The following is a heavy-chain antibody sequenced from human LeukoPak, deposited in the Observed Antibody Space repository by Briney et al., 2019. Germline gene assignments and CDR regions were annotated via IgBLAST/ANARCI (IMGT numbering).Heavy chain of an antibody. Sequence: PGGSLRLSCAVSGITLSNYGMSWVRQVPGKGLEWVAGISDSGGSTKYADSVKGRFTISRDNPKNTLFLQMNSLRADDTAVYFCAKRGVVIRVFLVGFHKEAYYFESWGQGALVTVSS. CDR1: GITLSNYG. J-gene: IGHJ4*02. D-gene: IGHD3/OR15-3a*01. CDR3: AKRGVVIRVFLVGFHKEAYYFES. V-gene: IGHV3-23*01. CDR2: ISDSGGST.